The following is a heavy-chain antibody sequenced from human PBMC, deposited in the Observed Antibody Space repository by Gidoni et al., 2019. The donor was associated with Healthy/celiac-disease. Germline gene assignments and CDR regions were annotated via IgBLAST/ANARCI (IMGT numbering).Heavy chain of an antibody. Sequence: QVQLVQSGAEVKKPGSSVKVSCQASGGTFSSYAISWVRQAPGQGLEWMGGIIPIFGTANYAQKFQGRVTITADESTSTAYMELSSLRSEDTAVYYCARGPTHYYDSSGYYPPGAFDIWGQGTMVTVSS. CDR1: GGTFSSYA. CDR3: ARGPTHYYDSSGYYPPGAFDI. V-gene: IGHV1-69*01. J-gene: IGHJ3*02. D-gene: IGHD3-22*01. CDR2: IIPIFGTA.